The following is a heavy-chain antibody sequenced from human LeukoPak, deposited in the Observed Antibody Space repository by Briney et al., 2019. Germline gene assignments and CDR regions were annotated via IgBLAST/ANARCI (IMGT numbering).Heavy chain of an antibody. D-gene: IGHD4-23*01. CDR2: MYYSGNT. CDR3: ARPDYGGTTVYFQH. J-gene: IGHJ1*01. V-gene: IGHV4-39*01. Sequence: SETLSLTCTVSGDSVRTSNSYWGWIRQPPGKGLEWIGSMYYSGNTYYNPSLKSRVAISVDTSKNQFSLKLSSVTAADTAVYYCARPDYGGTTVYFQHWGQGTLVTVSS. CDR1: GDSVRTSNSY.